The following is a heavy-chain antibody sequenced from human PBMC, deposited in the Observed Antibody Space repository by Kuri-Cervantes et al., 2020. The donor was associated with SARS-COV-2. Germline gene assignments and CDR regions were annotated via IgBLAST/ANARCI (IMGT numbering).Heavy chain of an antibody. CDR3: VREVPVDIVVVPAAIDYFDY. J-gene: IGHJ4*02. D-gene: IGHD2-2*03. CDR1: GYTFTSYG. Sequence: ASVKVSCKASGYTFTSYGISWVRQAPGQGLEWMGWISAYNGNTNYAQKFQGRVTITADKSTSTAYMELSSLRSEDTAVYYCVREVPVDIVVVPAAIDYFDYWGQGTLVTVSS. V-gene: IGHV1-18*01. CDR2: ISAYNGNT.